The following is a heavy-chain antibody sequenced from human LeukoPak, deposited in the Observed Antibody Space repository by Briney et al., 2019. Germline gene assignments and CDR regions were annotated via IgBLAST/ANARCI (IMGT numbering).Heavy chain of an antibody. J-gene: IGHJ6*03. CDR2: IKEDGVEK. V-gene: IGHV3-7*01. CDR3: ARVGRADFWRSYGTYDYFYYMDV. Sequence: PGVSLRLSCEASGLPLSNFWMTWVRQAPGKGLEWVASIKEDGVEKYYVDSVKGRFTISRDNAKKSLYLQMNSLRGEDTAVYHCARVGRADFWRSYGTYDYFYYMDVWGKGTTVTVSS. CDR1: GLPLSNFW. D-gene: IGHD3-3*01.